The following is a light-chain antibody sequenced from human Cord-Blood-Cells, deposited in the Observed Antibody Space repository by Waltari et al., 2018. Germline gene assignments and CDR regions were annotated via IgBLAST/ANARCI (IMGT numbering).Light chain of an antibody. V-gene: IGKV3-11*01. CDR2: DAS. CDR1: QSVSSY. J-gene: IGKJ4*01. Sequence: EIVLTQSPATPSLSTGESATLSCRASQSVSSYLAWYQQKPGQAPRLLIYDASNRATGIPARFSGSGSGTDFTLTISSLEPEDFAVYYCQQRSNWLTFGGGTKVEIK. CDR3: QQRSNWLT.